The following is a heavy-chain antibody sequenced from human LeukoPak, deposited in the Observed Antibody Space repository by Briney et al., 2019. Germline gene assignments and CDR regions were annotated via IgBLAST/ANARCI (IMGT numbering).Heavy chain of an antibody. V-gene: IGHV4-59*08. D-gene: IGHD3-10*01. J-gene: IGHJ6*03. CDR2: IYYSGST. CDR3: ARLFSRSAYSYYYYYMDV. CDR1: GGSISSYY. Sequence: SETPSLTCTVSGGSISSYYWSWIRQPPGKGLEWIGYIYYSGSTNYNPSLKSRVTISVDTSKNQFSLKLSSVTAADTAVYYCARLFSRSAYSYYYYYMDVWGKGTTVTVSS.